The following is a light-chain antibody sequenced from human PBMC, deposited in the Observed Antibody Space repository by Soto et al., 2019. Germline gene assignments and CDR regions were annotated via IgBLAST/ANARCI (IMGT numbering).Light chain of an antibody. CDR2: EGS. Sequence: QSVLTQPASVSGSPGQSITISCTGTSSDVGSYNLVSWYQQHPGKAPKLMIYEGSKRPSGVSNRFSGSKSGNTASLTISGLQAEDEADYYCCSYAGGSPFGYVFGTGTKVTVL. CDR1: SSDVGSYNL. J-gene: IGLJ1*01. CDR3: CSYAGGSPFGYV. V-gene: IGLV2-23*03.